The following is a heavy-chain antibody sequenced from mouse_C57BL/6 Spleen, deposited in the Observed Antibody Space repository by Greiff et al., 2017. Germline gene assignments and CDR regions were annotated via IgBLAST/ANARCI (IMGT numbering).Heavy chain of an antibody. CDR1: GYTFTSYW. V-gene: IGHV1-50*01. Sequence: QVQLQQPGAELVKPGASVKLSCKASGYTFTSYWMQWVKQRPGQGLEWIGEIDPSDSYTNYNQKFKGKATLTVDTSSSTAYMQLSSLTSEDSAVYYCARGYYSDAMDYWGQGTSVTVSS. J-gene: IGHJ4*01. CDR2: IDPSDSYT. D-gene: IGHD2-12*01. CDR3: ARGYYSDAMDY.